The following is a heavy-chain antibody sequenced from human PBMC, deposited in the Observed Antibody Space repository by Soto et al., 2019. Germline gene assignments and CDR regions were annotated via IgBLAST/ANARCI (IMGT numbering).Heavy chain of an antibody. Sequence: QVQLQESGPGLVKPSETLSLTCTVSGGSITNYYCSWFRQPPGKGLEWIGYINYDGYSAYNLSLRVRVTLSMDASKTQFSLMLDSVTSTDTAVYYCAIHGFGPLHGLVDVWGPGTTVIVSS. J-gene: IGHJ6*02. CDR2: INYDGYS. CDR1: GGSITNYY. CDR3: AIHGFGPLHGLVDV. V-gene: IGHV4-59*08. D-gene: IGHD3-10*01.